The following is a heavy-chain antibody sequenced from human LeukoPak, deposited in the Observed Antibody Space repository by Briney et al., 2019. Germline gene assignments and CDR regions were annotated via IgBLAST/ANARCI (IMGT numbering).Heavy chain of an antibody. CDR2: IWYDGSNK. D-gene: IGHD3-3*01. V-gene: IGHV3-33*01. Sequence: PGGSLRLSCAASGFTFSSYGMHWVRQAPGKGVEGVAVIWYDGSNKYYADSVKGRFTISRDNSKNTLYLQMNSLRAEDTAVYYCAREYFSYYDFWSRYYRRYYYYYMDVWGKGTTVTVSS. CDR3: AREYFSYYDFWSRYYRRYYYYYMDV. CDR1: GFTFSSYG. J-gene: IGHJ6*03.